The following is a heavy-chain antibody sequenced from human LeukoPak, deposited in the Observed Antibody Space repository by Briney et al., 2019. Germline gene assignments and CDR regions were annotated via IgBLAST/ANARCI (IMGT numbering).Heavy chain of an antibody. CDR3: ARDLIVINFDWHHWYFDL. V-gene: IGHV3-30*10. CDR1: GFAFDTYS. J-gene: IGHJ2*01. Sequence: GGSLRLSCAASGFAFDTYSLHWVRQAPDTGLEWMAGISSDGSKTYYTHSVQDRFTISRDNSKNTLYLQMNSLRAEDTAVYYCARDLIVINFDWHHWYFDLWGRGTLVTVSS. CDR2: ISSDGSKT. D-gene: IGHD3-9*01.